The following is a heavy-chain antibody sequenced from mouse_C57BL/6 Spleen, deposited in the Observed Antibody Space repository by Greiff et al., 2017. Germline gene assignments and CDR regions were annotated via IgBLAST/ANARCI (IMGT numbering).Heavy chain of an antibody. CDR3: TRGGVTVYYFDY. V-gene: IGHV5-9-1*02. D-gene: IGHD2-2*01. Sequence: EVKVEESGEGLVKPGGSLKLSCAASGFTFSSYAMSWVRQTPEKRLEWVAYISSGGDYIYYADTVKGRFTISRDNARNTLYLQMSSLKSEDTAMYYCTRGGVTVYYFDYWGQGTTLTVSS. CDR1: GFTFSSYA. CDR2: ISSGGDYI. J-gene: IGHJ2*01.